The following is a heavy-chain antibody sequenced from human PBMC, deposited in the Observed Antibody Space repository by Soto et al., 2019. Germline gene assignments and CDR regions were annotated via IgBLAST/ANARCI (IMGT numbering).Heavy chain of an antibody. D-gene: IGHD2-15*01. CDR2: ISGSGGST. Sequence: GGSLRLSCAASGFTFISYAMSWVRQAPGKGLEWVSAISGSGGSTYYADSVKGRFTISRDNSKNTLYLQMNSLRAEDTAVYYCAKVSWDIVVVVAATDFDYWGQGTLVTVSS. CDR1: GFTFISYA. V-gene: IGHV3-23*01. J-gene: IGHJ4*02. CDR3: AKVSWDIVVVVAATDFDY.